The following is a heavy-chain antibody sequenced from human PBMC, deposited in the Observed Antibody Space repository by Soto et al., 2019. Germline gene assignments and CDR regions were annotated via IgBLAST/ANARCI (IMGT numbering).Heavy chain of an antibody. J-gene: IGHJ6*02. Sequence: VKVSCKASGGTFSSYAISWVRQAPGQGLEWMGGIIPIFGTANYAQKFQGRVTITADESASTAYMELSSLRSEDAAVDYCAXIGTXXTXMEYXYYYGXDVXGQXTTXXVSS. D-gene: IGHD5-18*01. CDR1: GGTFSSYA. V-gene: IGHV1-69*13. CDR2: IIPIFGTA. CDR3: AXIGTXXTXMEYXYYYGXDV.